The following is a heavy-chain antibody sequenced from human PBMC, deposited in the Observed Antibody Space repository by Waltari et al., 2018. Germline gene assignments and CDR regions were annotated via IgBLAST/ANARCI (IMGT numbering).Heavy chain of an antibody. J-gene: IGHJ4*02. CDR2: IYSSGST. D-gene: IGHD3-22*01. Sequence: QVQLQESGPGLVKPSETLSLTCSVSGGSIRSYYWSWIRQPAGKGLEWSGRIYSSGSTNYNPSLKSRLTMSVDTSKNQFSLKLTSVTAADTAVYYCARGDSSDYYWDYFDYWGQGTLVTVSS. CDR1: GGSIRSYY. CDR3: ARGDSSDYYWDYFDY. V-gene: IGHV4-4*07.